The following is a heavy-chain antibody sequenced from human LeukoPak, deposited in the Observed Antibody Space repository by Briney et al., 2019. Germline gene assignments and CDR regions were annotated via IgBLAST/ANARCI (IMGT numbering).Heavy chain of an antibody. CDR1: GGSFSGHC. J-gene: IGHJ4*02. CDR3: ARGARLGYASGCSIDS. CDR2: INDRGST. D-gene: IGHD6-19*01. V-gene: IGHV4-34*01. Sequence: SETLSLTCAVYGGSFSGHCWTWIRQSPGKGLEWIGEINDRGSTNYSPSLRSRLTISVDTSKSQFSLRLSSVTAADTAVYFCARGARLGYASGCSIDSWGRGTLVTVSS.